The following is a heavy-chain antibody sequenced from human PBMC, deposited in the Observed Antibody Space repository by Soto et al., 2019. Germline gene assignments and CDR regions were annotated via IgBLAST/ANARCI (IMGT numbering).Heavy chain of an antibody. Sequence: VSGPTLVNPTETLTLTCTFSGFSLITSGGGVGWIRQPPGGALEWLALIYWNDDKRYSPSLKTRLTISKDTSKNQVVLTLTGMYPVDTGTYYCAHSPFYESSGYPDYWGQGTLVTVSS. V-gene: IGHV2-5*01. CDR1: GFSLITSGGG. D-gene: IGHD3-22*01. J-gene: IGHJ4*02. CDR2: IYWNDDK. CDR3: AHSPFYESSGYPDY.